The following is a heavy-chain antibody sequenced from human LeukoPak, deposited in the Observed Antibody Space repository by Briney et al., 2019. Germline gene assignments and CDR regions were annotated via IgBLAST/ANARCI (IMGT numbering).Heavy chain of an antibody. CDR2: IYYSGST. J-gene: IGHJ5*02. CDR1: GGSISSYY. CDR3: ATMPWFGELPAA. V-gene: IGHV4-59*01. D-gene: IGHD3-10*01. Sequence: SETLSLTCTVSGGSISSYYWSWIRQPPGKGLEWIGYIYYSGSTNYNPSLTSRVTISVDTSKNQFSLKLSSVTAADTAVYYCATMPWFGELPAAWGQGTLVTVSS.